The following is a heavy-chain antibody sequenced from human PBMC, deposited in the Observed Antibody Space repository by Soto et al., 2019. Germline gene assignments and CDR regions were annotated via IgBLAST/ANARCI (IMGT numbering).Heavy chain of an antibody. CDR1: GGSISSGGYY. Sequence: PSETLSLTCTVSGGSISSGGYYWSWIRQHPGKGPEWIGYIYYSGSTYYNPSLKSRVTISVDTPKNQFSLKLSSVTAADTAVYYCARDGTSSNWYSSSAFDIWGQGTMVTVSS. J-gene: IGHJ3*02. D-gene: IGHD6-13*01. V-gene: IGHV4-31*03. CDR3: ARDGTSSNWYSSSAFDI. CDR2: IYYSGST.